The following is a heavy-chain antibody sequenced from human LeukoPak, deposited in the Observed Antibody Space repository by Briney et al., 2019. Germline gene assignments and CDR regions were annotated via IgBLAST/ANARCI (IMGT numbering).Heavy chain of an antibody. J-gene: IGHJ4*01. Sequence: GGSLRLSCSASGFTFGSYWMNWVRQAPGKGPEWVANIKQDGSEINYVDSVKGRFIISRDKAKNSPYLQMNSLRVDDTVVYYCAGGSGWITGDWGHGTLVTVSS. CDR1: GFTFGSYW. D-gene: IGHD1-14*01. V-gene: IGHV3-7*03. CDR3: AGGSGWITGD. CDR2: IKQDGSEI.